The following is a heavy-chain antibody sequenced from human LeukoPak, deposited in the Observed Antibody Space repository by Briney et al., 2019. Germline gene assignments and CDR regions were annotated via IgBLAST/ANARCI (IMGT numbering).Heavy chain of an antibody. CDR2: IRYDGSFT. D-gene: IGHD7-27*01. CDR3: AKDGNWARFEN. Sequence: GGSLRLSCAASGLTFSNFGMHWVRQAPGKGPDWVAFIRYDGSFTVYADSVKGRFTISRDNSKNTLYLQMNSPRAEDTAAYYCAKDGNWARFENWGQGTLVTVSS. J-gene: IGHJ4*02. CDR1: GLTFSNFG. V-gene: IGHV3-30*02.